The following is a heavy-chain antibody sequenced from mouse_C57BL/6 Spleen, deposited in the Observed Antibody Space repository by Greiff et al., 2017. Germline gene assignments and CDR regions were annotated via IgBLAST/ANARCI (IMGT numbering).Heavy chain of an antibody. J-gene: IGHJ4*01. V-gene: IGHV3-6*01. CDR1: GYSITSGYY. CDR3: ARGELYLAMDY. CDR2: ISYDGSN. D-gene: IGHD2-12*01. Sequence: EESGPGLVKPSQSLSLTCSVTGYSITSGYYWNWIRQFPGNKLEWMGYISYDGSNNYNPSLKNRISITRDTSKNQFFLKLNSVTTEDTATYYCARGELYLAMDYWGQGTSVTVSS.